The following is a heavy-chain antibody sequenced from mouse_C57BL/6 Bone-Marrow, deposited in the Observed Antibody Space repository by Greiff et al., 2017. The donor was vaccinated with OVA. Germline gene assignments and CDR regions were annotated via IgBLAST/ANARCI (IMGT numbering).Heavy chain of an antibody. J-gene: IGHJ2*01. CDR2: IRNKANGYTT. V-gene: IGHV7-3*01. D-gene: IGHD4-1*02. CDR3: ARYPSTGIFDY. CDR1: GFTFTDYY. Sequence: DVHLVESGGGLVQPGGSLSLSCAASGFTFTDYYMSWVRQPPGKALEWLGFIRNKANGYTTEYSASVKGRFTISRDNSQSILYLQMNALRAEDSATYYCARYPSTGIFDYWGQGTTLTVSS.